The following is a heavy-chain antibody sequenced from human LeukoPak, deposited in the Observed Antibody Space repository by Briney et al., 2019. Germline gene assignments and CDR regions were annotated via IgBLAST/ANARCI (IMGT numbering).Heavy chain of an antibody. CDR3: AIHAKGGYYYDFNWFDP. V-gene: IGHV3-11*01. Sequence: PGGSLRLSCAASGFTFSDYYMSWIRQAPGKGLEWVSYISSSGDSEYYADSVKGRFTISRDNSKNTLYLQMNSLRAEDTAVYYCAIHAKGGYYYDFNWFDPWGQGTLVTVSS. CDR2: ISSSGDSE. CDR1: GFTFSDYY. J-gene: IGHJ5*02. D-gene: IGHD3-22*01.